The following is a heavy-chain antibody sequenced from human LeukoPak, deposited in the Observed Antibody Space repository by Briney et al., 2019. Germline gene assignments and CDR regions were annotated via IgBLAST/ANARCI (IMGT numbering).Heavy chain of an antibody. CDR1: GFTFSWYSMN. CDR3: AIKAAGTARVGNYYFDY. J-gene: IGHJ4*02. D-gene: IGHD6-13*01. V-gene: IGHV4-59*05. CDR2: IYYSGST. Sequence: PGGSLRLSCAVSGFTFSWYSMNWVRQPPGKGLEWIGSIYYSGSTYYNPSLKSRVTISVDTSKNQFSLKLSSVTAADTAVYYCAIKAAGTARVGNYYFDYWGQGTLVTVSS.